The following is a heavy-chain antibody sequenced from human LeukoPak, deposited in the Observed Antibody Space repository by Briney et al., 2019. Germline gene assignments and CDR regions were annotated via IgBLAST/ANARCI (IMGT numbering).Heavy chain of an antibody. J-gene: IGHJ1*01. CDR2: IYYSGST. CDR1: GFTFSDYY. Sequence: GSLRLSCAASGFTFSDYYMSWIRQPPGKGLEWIGSIYYSGSTYYNPSLKSRVTISVDTSKNQFSLKLSSVTAADTAVYYCARHSGGIVVVPAAPLQHWGQGTLVIVSS. CDR3: ARHSGGIVVVPAAPLQH. V-gene: IGHV4-39*01. D-gene: IGHD2-2*01.